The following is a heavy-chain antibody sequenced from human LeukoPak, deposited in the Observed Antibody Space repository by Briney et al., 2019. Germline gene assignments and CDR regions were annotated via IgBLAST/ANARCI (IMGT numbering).Heavy chain of an antibody. D-gene: IGHD1-26*01. Sequence: GGSLRLSCAASGFTFSAYEMNWVRQAPGKGPEWVSYITADGTDSYAADSVKGRFTISRDNAKNSLYLQMNSLRVDDTAIYYCAREVQWELPDYWGQGTLVTVSS. CDR3: AREVQWELPDY. J-gene: IGHJ4*02. V-gene: IGHV3-48*03. CDR1: GFTFSAYE. CDR2: ITADGTDS.